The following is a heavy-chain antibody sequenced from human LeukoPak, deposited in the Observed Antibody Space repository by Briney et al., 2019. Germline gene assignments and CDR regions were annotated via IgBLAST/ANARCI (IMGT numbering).Heavy chain of an antibody. CDR2: VSHDGSSK. V-gene: IGHV3-30-3*01. D-gene: IGHD2-8*01. CDR1: GFSFSTYA. Sequence: GRSLRLFCAASGFSFSTYAMHWVRQAPGKGLEWVAVVSHDGSSKYYADSVKGRFTISRDNSKNTLYRQMNSLRVEDTAVYYCAPIDNAYFDYWGQGTLVTVSS. CDR3: APIDNAYFDY. J-gene: IGHJ4*02.